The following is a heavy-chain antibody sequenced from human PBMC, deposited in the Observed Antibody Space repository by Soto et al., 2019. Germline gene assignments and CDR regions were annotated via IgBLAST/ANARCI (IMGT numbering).Heavy chain of an antibody. V-gene: IGHV4-61*08. CDR1: GGSISSGGYY. J-gene: IGHJ4*02. Sequence: SETLSLTCTVSGGSISSGGYYWSWIRQHPGKGLEWIGYIYYSGSTNYNPSLKSRLTLSVDPSKNQFSLKLSSVTAVDTALYYCARGGWSMDYWGQGTLVTVSS. CDR2: IYYSGST. D-gene: IGHD2-15*01. CDR3: ARGGWSMDY.